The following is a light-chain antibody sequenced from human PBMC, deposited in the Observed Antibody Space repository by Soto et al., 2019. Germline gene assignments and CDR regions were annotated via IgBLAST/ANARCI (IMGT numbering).Light chain of an antibody. CDR3: MQALQSPT. J-gene: IGKJ1*01. V-gene: IGKV2-28*01. CDR2: LGF. Sequence: DIVMTQSPLSLSVTPGEPASISCRSSQSLLHSDGYTYLDWHLQKPGQSPQLLIYLGFNRASGVPDRFSVSGSGTDFTLKTTGVEPEDDGVYYCMQALQSPTFGRGTKV. CDR1: QSLLHSDGYTY.